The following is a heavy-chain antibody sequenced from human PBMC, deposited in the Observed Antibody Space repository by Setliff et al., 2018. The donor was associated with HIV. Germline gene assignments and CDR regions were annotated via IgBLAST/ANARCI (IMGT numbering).Heavy chain of an antibody. CDR2: INTNTGHP. CDR1: GYTLSDYG. V-gene: IGHV7-4-1*02. Sequence: GASVKVSCKASGYTLSDYGIHWLRQAPGRGLEFLAWINTNTGHPTYAQGFTGRFVFSLDTSVSTAYLQISSLKAEDTAVYYCARGTGAYGSGSYYNLPLYYFDYWGQGTLVTVSS. D-gene: IGHD3-10*01. J-gene: IGHJ4*02. CDR3: ARGTGAYGSGSYYNLPLYYFDY.